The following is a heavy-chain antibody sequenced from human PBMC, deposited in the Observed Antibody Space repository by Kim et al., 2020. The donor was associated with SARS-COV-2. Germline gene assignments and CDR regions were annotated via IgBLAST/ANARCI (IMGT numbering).Heavy chain of an antibody. CDR3: AREPLAVAATSLFDY. CDR2: ISSSSDSI. Sequence: GGSLRLSCAASGFTFSGYSMNWVRQAPGKGLEWVSCISSSSDSIYYADSVKGRFTISRDNAKNSLYLQMNNLRAEDTAVYYCAREPLAVAATSLFDYWGQGTLVTVSS. J-gene: IGHJ4*02. D-gene: IGHD6-19*01. CDR1: GFTFSGYS. V-gene: IGHV3-21*01.